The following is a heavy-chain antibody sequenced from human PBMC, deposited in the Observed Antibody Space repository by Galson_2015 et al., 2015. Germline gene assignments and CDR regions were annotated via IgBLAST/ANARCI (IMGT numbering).Heavy chain of an antibody. CDR3: ARGSRLVTTEGGGNWFDP. CDR2: INPNSGGT. J-gene: IGHJ5*02. D-gene: IGHD1/OR15-1a*01. V-gene: IGHV1-2*04. Sequence: SVKVSCKASGYTFTDYYMHWVRQAPGQGLEWMGWINPNSGGTNYEQKFQGWLTMTRDTSISTAYMESSRLTSDDTAVYYCARGSRLVTTEGGGNWFDPWGQGTLVIVSS. CDR1: GYTFTDYY.